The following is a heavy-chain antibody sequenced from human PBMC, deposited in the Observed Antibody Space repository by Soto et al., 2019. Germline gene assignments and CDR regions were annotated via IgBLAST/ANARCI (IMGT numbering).Heavy chain of an antibody. J-gene: IGHJ3*02. CDR2: IIPIFGTA. Sequence: SVKVSCKASGGTFSSYAISWVRQAPGQGLEWMGGIIPIFGTANYAQKFQGRVTITADESTSTAYMELSSLRSEDTAVYYCARDIVGAIHAFDIWGQGTMVTVPS. D-gene: IGHD1-26*01. V-gene: IGHV1-69*13. CDR3: ARDIVGAIHAFDI. CDR1: GGTFSSYA.